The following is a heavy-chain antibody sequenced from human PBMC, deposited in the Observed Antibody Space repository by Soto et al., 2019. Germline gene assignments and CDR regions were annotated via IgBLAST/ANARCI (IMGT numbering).Heavy chain of an antibody. J-gene: IGHJ6*02. V-gene: IGHV1-18*04. CDR2: ISAYNGNT. CDR3: AREYQLPPYYYGMDV. Sequence: ASVKVSCKASGYTFTSYGISWVRQAPGQGLEWMGWISAYNGNTNYAQKLQGRVTMTTDTSTSTAYTELRSLRSDDTAVYYCAREYQLPPYYYGMDVWGQGATVTVSS. CDR1: GYTFTSYG. D-gene: IGHD2-2*01.